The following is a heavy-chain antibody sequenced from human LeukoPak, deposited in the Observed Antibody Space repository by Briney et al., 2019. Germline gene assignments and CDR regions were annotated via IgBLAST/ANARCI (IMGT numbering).Heavy chain of an antibody. D-gene: IGHD3-3*02. Sequence: SETLSLTCTVSGGSISSFYWNWLRQPPGKELEWIGYIYYSGSTDYNPSLKSRVTMSVDRSKNRFSLKLSSVTAADTAVYYCARDLAHAFDIWGQGIMVTVSS. CDR1: GGSISSFY. CDR2: IYYSGST. CDR3: ARDLAHAFDI. J-gene: IGHJ3*02. V-gene: IGHV4-59*01.